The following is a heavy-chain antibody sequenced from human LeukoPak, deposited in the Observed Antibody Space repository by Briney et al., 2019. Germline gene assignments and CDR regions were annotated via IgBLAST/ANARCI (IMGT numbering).Heavy chain of an antibody. V-gene: IGHV4-38-2*02. CDR3: ARARYSGSHFDY. CDR2: IYHSGST. CDR1: GYSISSGYY. J-gene: IGHJ4*02. D-gene: IGHD1-26*01. Sequence: SETLSLTCTVSGYSISSGYYWGWIRQPPGKGLEWIGSIYHSGSTYYNPSLKSRVTISVDTSKNQFSLKLSSVTAADTAVYYCARARYSGSHFDYWGQGTLVTVSS.